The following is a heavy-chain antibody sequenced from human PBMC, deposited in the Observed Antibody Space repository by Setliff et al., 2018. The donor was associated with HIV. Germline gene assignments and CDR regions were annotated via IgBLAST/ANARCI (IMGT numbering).Heavy chain of an antibody. Sequence: PSETLSLTCAVHPASSSSYYWTWIRQPPGKGLEWVGEINHSGSTNYNSSLNSRVTISVDTSQTLFSLNLTSVTAADTAVYYCVTVYYNFWSGYRGFFEYWGQGTTVTVSS. CDR3: VTVYYNFWSGYRGFFEY. D-gene: IGHD3-3*01. CDR2: INHSGST. CDR1: PASSSSYY. J-gene: IGHJ4*02. V-gene: IGHV4-34*01.